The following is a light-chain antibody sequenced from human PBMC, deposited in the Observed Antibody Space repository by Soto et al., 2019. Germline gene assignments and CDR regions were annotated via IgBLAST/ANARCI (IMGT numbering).Light chain of an antibody. J-gene: IGKJ1*01. Sequence: EIVMTQSPATLSVSPGERATLSCRASQSVSSNLAWYQQKPGQAPRLLIYGASTRATGIPARFSGSGSGTEFTLTISSLQSKDFAVYYCKQYNNWPRTFGQGTKVEIK. CDR3: KQYNNWPRT. CDR1: QSVSSN. V-gene: IGKV3-15*01. CDR2: GAS.